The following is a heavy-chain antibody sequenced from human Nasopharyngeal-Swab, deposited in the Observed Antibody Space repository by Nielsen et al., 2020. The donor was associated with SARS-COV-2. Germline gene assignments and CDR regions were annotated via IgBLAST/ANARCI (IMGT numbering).Heavy chain of an antibody. D-gene: IGHD1-26*01. J-gene: IGHJ6*02. CDR3: ARGGRDFIAGAWVYYYYGMDV. CDR1: GGSISSSSYY. V-gene: IGHV4-39*01. Sequence: SETLSLTCTVSGGSISSSSYYWGWIRQPPGKGLEWIGSIYYSGSTYYNPSLKSRVTISVDTSKNQFSLKLSSVTAADTAVYYCARGGRDFIAGAWVYYYYGMDVWGQGTTVTVSS. CDR2: IYYSGST.